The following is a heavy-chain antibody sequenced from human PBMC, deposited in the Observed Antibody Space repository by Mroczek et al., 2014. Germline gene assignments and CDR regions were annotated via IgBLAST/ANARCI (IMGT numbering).Heavy chain of an antibody. V-gene: IGHV4-4*07. CDR2: IYTSGST. CDR3: AREAYYYDSSGYYGLFPDY. J-gene: IGHJ4*02. Sequence: QVQLQQWGPGLVKPSETLSLTCTVSGGSISSYYWSWIRQPAGKGLEWIGRIYTSGSTNYNPSLKSRVTMSVDTSKNQFSLKLSSVTAADTAVYYCAREAYYYDSSGYYGLFPDYWGQGTLVTVSS. CDR1: GGSISSYY. D-gene: IGHD3-22*01.